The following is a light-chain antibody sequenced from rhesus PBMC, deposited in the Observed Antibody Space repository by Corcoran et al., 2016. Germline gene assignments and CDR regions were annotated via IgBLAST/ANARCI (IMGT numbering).Light chain of an antibody. J-gene: IGLJ1*01. V-gene: IGLV3-44*01. Sequence: SYDLTQQPSVSVSQGKSARITCGGDNIGSEAVHWYQQKPPQAPVLVIYIDRERTSGIPERFSGPKSGNTTTLTISGVEAGDEADYYCQVWDISSDHYIFGAGTRLTVL. CDR3: QVWDISSDHYI. CDR1: NIGSEA. CDR2: IDR.